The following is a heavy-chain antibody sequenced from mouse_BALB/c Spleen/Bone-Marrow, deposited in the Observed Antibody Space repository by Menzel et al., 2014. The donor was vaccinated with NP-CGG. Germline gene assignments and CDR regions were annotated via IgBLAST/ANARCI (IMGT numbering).Heavy chain of an antibody. CDR2: ISSGGST. CDR1: GFTFSSYA. J-gene: IGHJ2*01. CDR3: ARDDYDDQYYFDY. D-gene: IGHD2-4*01. V-gene: IGHV5-6-5*01. Sequence: EVKVEESGGGLVKPGGSLKLSCAASGFTFSSYAMSRVRQTPEKRLEWVASISSGGSTYYPDSVKGRFTISRDNARNILYLQMNSLRSEDTAMYYCARDDYDDQYYFDYWGQGTTLTVSS.